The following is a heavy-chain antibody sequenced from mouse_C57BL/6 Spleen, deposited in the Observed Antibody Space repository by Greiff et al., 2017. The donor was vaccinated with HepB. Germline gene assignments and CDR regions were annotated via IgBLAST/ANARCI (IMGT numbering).Heavy chain of an antibody. D-gene: IGHD2-5*01. CDR2: IYPGDGDT. Sequence: LEESGPELVKPGASVKISCKASGYAFSSSWMNWVKQRPGKGLEWIGRIYPGDGDTNYNGKFKGKATLTADKSSSTAYMQLSSLTSEDSAVYFCAFFYYSNQGWFAYWGQGTLVTVSA. CDR1: GYAFSSSW. J-gene: IGHJ3*01. CDR3: AFFYYSNQGWFAY. V-gene: IGHV1-82*01.